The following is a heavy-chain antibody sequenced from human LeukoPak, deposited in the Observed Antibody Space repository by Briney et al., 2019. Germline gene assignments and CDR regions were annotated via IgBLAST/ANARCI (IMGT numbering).Heavy chain of an antibody. J-gene: IGHJ6*02. CDR3: ARDLYTSELLWFGELDPHYGMDV. V-gene: IGHV3-30-3*01. D-gene: IGHD3-10*01. Sequence: GGSLRLSCAASGFTFSSYAMHWVRQAPGKGLEWVAVISYDGSNKYYADSVKGRFTISRDNSKNTLYLQMNSLRAEDTAVNYCARDLYTSELLWFGELDPHYGMDVWGQGTTVTVSS. CDR2: ISYDGSNK. CDR1: GFTFSSYA.